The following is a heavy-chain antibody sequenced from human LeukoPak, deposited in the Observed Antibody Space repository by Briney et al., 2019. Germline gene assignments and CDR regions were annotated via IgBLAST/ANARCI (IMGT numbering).Heavy chain of an antibody. CDR2: INHSGST. V-gene: IGHV4-34*01. CDR3: ARAGYCSSTSCYRDY. CDR1: GGSFSGYY. D-gene: IGHD2-2*02. J-gene: IGHJ4*02. Sequence: SETLSLTCAVYGGSFSGYYWSWIRQPPGKGLEWIGEINHSGSTNYNPSLKSRVTISVDTSKNQFSLKLSSVTAADTAVYYCARAGYCSSTSCYRDYWGQGTLVTVSS.